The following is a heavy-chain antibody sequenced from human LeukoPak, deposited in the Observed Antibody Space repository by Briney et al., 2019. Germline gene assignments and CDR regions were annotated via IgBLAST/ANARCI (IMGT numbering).Heavy chain of an antibody. V-gene: IGHV4-59*04. Sequence: PSETLSLTCTVSGGSISSHYWSWIRQPAGKGLEWIGSIYYRGNTPYNPSLKSRVTMSLDTSKNQFSLNLNSVTAADTAVYFCVSQITRGSYWPAFDFWGQGTLVTVSS. D-gene: IGHD1-26*01. CDR1: GGSISSHY. CDR3: VSQITRGSYWPAFDF. J-gene: IGHJ4*02. CDR2: IYYRGNT.